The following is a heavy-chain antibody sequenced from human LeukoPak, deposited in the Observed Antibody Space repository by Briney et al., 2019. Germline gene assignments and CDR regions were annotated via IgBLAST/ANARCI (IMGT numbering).Heavy chain of an antibody. V-gene: IGHV3-11*01. CDR3: AMIREAEIPYDAFDI. Sequence: GGSLRLSCAASGFTFSDYYMSWIRQAPGKGLEWVSYISSSGSTIYYADSVKGRFTISRDNAKNSLYLQMNSLRAEDTAVYYCAMIREAEIPYDAFDIWGQGTMVTVSS. D-gene: IGHD1-26*01. CDR2: ISSSGSTI. J-gene: IGHJ3*02. CDR1: GFTFSDYY.